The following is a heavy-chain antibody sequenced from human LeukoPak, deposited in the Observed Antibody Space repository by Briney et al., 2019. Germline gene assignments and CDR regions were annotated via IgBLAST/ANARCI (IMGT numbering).Heavy chain of an antibody. V-gene: IGHV4-4*07. Sequence: SETLPLTCTVSGGSISSYYWSWIRQPAGKGLEWIGRIYTSGSTNYNPSLKSRVTISVDTSKNQFSLKLSSVTAADTAVYYCARGPSNSSYYYDSSGSRYFDYWGQGTLVTVSS. CDR1: GGSISSYY. CDR3: ARGPSNSSYYYDSSGSRYFDY. CDR2: IYTSGST. J-gene: IGHJ4*02. D-gene: IGHD3-22*01.